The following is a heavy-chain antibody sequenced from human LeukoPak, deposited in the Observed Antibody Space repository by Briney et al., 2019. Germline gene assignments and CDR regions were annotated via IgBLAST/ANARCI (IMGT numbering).Heavy chain of an antibody. V-gene: IGHV1-58*02. D-gene: IGHD6-19*01. CDR2: IVVGSGNT. Sequence: SVKVCCKASGFTFTSSVMQWVRQARGQRLEWIGWIVVGSGNTNYAQKFRERVTITRDMSTSTAYMELSSLRSEDTAVYYCAAVGAVAGTLTYYYYGMDVWGQGTTVTVSS. CDR3: AAVGAVAGTLTYYYYGMDV. CDR1: GFTFTSSV. J-gene: IGHJ6*02.